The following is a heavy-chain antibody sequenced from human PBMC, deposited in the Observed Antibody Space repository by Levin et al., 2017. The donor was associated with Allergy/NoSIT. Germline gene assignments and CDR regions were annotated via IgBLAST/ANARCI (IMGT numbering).Heavy chain of an antibody. CDR3: AKDLLPGIAVAGTPVGFDY. V-gene: IGHV3-9*01. D-gene: IGHD6-19*01. CDR1: GFTFDDYA. Sequence: SLKISCAASGFTFDDYAMHWVRQAPGKGLEWVSGISWNSGSIGYADSVKGRFTISRDNAKNSLYLQMNSLRAEDTALYYCAKDLLPGIAVAGTPVGFDYWGQGTLVTVSS. CDR2: ISWNSGSI. J-gene: IGHJ4*02.